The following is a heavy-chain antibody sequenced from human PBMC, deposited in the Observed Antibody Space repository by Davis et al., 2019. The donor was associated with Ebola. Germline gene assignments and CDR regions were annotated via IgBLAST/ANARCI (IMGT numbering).Heavy chain of an antibody. CDR1: GYTFTSYG. CDR2: INTNTGNP. Sequence: AASVKVSCKASGYTFTSYGINWVRQAPGQGLEWMGWINTNTGNPTYAQGFRGRFVLSLDTSVSTAYLQISSLKAEDTAVYYCARITMVRGIMELDYWGQGTLVTVSS. V-gene: IGHV7-4-1*02. D-gene: IGHD3-10*01. CDR3: ARITMVRGIMELDY. J-gene: IGHJ4*02.